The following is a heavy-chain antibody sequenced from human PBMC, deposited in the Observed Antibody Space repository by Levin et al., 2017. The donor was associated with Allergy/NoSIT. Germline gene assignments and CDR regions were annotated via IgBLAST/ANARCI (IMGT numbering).Heavy chain of an antibody. CDR2: ITSSGHST. CDR1: GFTFTSYD. V-gene: IGHV3-23*01. CDR3: AAADYYDSRGFDY. J-gene: IGHJ4*02. Sequence: ASVKVSCAASGFTFTSYDMNWVRQAPGKGLEWVSTITSSGHSTYYADSVKGRFTISRDNSKNTLYLQMNSLSAEDTAVYYCAAADYYDSRGFDYWGQGTLVTVSS. D-gene: IGHD3-22*01.